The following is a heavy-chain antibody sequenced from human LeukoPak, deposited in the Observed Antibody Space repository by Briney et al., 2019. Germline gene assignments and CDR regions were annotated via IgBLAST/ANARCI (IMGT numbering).Heavy chain of an antibody. V-gene: IGHV3-21*01. CDR2: ISSSSSYI. D-gene: IGHD3-16*02. CDR3: AKSKSMITFGGVIAPSDY. CDR1: GFTFSSYS. Sequence: GGSLRLSCAASGFTFSSYSMNWVRQAPGKGLEWVSSISSSSSYIYYADSVKGRFTISRDNAKNSLYLQMNSLRAEDTAVYYCAKSKSMITFGGVIAPSDYWGQGTLVTVSS. J-gene: IGHJ4*02.